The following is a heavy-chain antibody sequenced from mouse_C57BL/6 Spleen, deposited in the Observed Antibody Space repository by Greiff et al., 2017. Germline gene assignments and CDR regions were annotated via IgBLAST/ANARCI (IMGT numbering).Heavy chain of an antibody. Sequence: EVKLMESGGGLVKPGGSLKLSCAASGFTFSSYAMSWVRQTPEKRLEWVATICDGGSYTYYPDNVKGRFTISRDNAKNNLYLQISHLKSEDTAMYYCASFYYGSSTGFAYWGQGTLVTVSA. CDR2: ICDGGSYT. CDR3: ASFYYGSSTGFAY. CDR1: GFTFSSYA. V-gene: IGHV5-4*03. J-gene: IGHJ3*01. D-gene: IGHD1-1*01.